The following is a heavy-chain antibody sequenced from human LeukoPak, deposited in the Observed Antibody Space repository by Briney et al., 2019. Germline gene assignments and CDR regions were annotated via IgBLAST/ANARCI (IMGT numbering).Heavy chain of an antibody. Sequence: ASVKVSCKASGYTFTSYGISWVRQAPGQGLEWMGWISAYNGNTNYAQKLQGRVTMTTDTSTSTAYMELRSLRSDDTAVYYCARDPYSSSWYSQGPLGYFDLWGRGTLVTVSS. CDR3: ARDPYSSSWYSQGPLGYFDL. J-gene: IGHJ2*01. D-gene: IGHD6-13*01. CDR1: GYTFTSYG. V-gene: IGHV1-18*01. CDR2: ISAYNGNT.